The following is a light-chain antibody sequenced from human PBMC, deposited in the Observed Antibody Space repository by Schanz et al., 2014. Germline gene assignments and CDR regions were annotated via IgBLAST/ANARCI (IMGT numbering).Light chain of an antibody. Sequence: QSVLTQPPSVSAAPGQRVTVSCSGSTSNIGSNAVNWFQQFPGKAPKLLIYYDDMLPSGVSDRFSGSKSGTSASLAIIGLQSEDEADYYCATWDDGLTARVFGGGTKLTVL. CDR2: YDD. V-gene: IGLV1-36*01. CDR1: TSNIGSNA. CDR3: ATWDDGLTARV. J-gene: IGLJ3*02.